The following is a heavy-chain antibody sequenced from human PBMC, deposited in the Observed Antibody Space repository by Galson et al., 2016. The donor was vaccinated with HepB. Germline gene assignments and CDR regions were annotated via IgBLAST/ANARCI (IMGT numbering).Heavy chain of an antibody. J-gene: IGHJ6*02. V-gene: IGHV1-46*01. CDR3: AAALDDYYYGMDV. D-gene: IGHD6-13*01. CDR1: GHTFTSYY. CDR2: INPRSSNT. Sequence: VKVSCKASGHTFTSYYIHWVRQAPGQGLEWMGIINPRSSNTNYAQKFQGRVTMTRDTSTSTVYMQLSSLRSDDTAVYYCAAALDDYYYGMDVWGQGTTVTVSS.